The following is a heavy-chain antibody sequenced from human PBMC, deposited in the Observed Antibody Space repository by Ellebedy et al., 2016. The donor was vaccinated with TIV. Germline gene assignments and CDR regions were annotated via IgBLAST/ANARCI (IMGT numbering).Heavy chain of an antibody. CDR3: ARDSYTSVVIPFDY. V-gene: IGHV3-30*03. CDR2: ISYDGSNK. J-gene: IGHJ4*02. Sequence: GESLKISCAASGFTFSSYGMHWVRQAPGKGLEWVAVISYDGSNKYYADSVKGRFTISRDNSKNTLYLQMNSLRAEDTAVYYCARDSYTSVVIPFDYWGQGTLVTVSS. D-gene: IGHD3-22*01. CDR1: GFTFSSYG.